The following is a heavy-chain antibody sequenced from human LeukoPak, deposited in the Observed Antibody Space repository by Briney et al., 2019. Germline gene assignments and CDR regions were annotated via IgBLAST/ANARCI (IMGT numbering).Heavy chain of an antibody. D-gene: IGHD6-13*01. Sequence: GGSLRLSCAASGFTFSSHAMHWVRQAPGKGLEYVSAISSNGGITYYADSVKGRFAISRDNSKNTLYLHMGSLRPDDMAMYYCATSIAAAGYWGQGTLVTVSS. V-gene: IGHV3-64*02. CDR1: GFTFSSHA. CDR2: ISSNGGIT. CDR3: ATSIAAAGY. J-gene: IGHJ4*02.